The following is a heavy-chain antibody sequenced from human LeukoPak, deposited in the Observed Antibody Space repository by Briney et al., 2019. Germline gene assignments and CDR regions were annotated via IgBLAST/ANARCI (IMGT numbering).Heavy chain of an antibody. Sequence: GGSLRLSCAASGFTFTDYYMSWIRQAPGKGLEWVSYISSSGSTIYYADSVKGRFTISRDNAKNSLVLQMNSLRAEDTAVYYCARDAQGDYYDSSGYDYWGQGTLVTVSS. V-gene: IGHV3-11*04. CDR3: ARDAQGDYYDSSGYDY. CDR1: GFTFTDYY. J-gene: IGHJ4*02. CDR2: ISSSGSTI. D-gene: IGHD3-22*01.